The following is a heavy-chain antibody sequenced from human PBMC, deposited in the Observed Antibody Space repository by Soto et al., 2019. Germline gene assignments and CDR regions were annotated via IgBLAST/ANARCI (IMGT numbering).Heavy chain of an antibody. V-gene: IGHV1-3*01. Sequence: GASVKVSCKASGYTFTSYAMNWVRQAPGQRLEWMGWINAGNGNTKYSQKFQGRVTITRDTSASTAYMELSSLRSEDTVVYYCGRGSGLNWSDPWGQGTLVTVSS. CDR2: INAGNGNT. J-gene: IGHJ5*02. CDR1: GYTFTSYA. CDR3: GRGSGLNWSDP. D-gene: IGHD3-10*01.